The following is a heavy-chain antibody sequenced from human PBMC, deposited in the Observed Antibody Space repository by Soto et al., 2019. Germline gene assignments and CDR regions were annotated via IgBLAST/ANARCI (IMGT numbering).Heavy chain of an antibody. J-gene: IGHJ4*02. CDR2: ISYDGSNK. V-gene: IGHV3-30*18. D-gene: IGHD6-19*01. CDR1: GFTFSSYG. CDR3: AKPPPVAVAGPFDD. Sequence: QVQLVESGGGVVQPGRSLRLSCAASGFTFSSYGMHWVRQAPGKGLEWVAVISYDGSNKYYADSVKGRFTISRDNSKNTLYLQMNSLRAEDTAVYYCAKPPPVAVAGPFDDWGQGTLVTVSS.